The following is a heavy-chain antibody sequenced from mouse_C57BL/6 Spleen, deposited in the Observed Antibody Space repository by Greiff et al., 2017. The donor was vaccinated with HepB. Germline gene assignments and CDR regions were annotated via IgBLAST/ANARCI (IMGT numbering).Heavy chain of an antibody. J-gene: IGHJ1*03. D-gene: IGHD2-4*01. V-gene: IGHV5-9-1*02. CDR3: TRGSYDYGSYWYFDV. CDR1: GFTFSSYA. Sequence: EVKVEESGEGLVKPGGSLKLSCAASGFTFSSYAMSWVRQTPEKRLEWVAYISSGGDYIYYADTVKGRFTISRDNARNTLYLQMSSLKSEDTAMYYCTRGSYDYGSYWYFDVWGTGTTVTVSS. CDR2: ISSGGDYI.